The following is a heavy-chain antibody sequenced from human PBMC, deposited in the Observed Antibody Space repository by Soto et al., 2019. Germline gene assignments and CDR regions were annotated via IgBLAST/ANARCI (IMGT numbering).Heavy chain of an antibody. J-gene: IGHJ6*02. D-gene: IGHD3-10*01. CDR1: GGTFSSYA. Sequence: QVQLVQSGAEVKKPGSSVKVSCKASGGTFSSYAISWVRQAPGQGLEWMGGIIPIFGTANYAQKFQGRVTITADESTSTAYMELSSLRSDATAVYYCARDRYYYGSGSKGYYYGMDVWCQGATVTVSS. CDR2: IIPIFGTA. V-gene: IGHV1-69*01. CDR3: ARDRYYYGSGSKGYYYGMDV.